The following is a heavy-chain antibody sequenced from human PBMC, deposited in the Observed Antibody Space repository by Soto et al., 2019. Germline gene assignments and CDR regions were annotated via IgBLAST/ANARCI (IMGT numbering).Heavy chain of an antibody. CDR3: PRDLRPGGYSYGWDYSYGMDV. V-gene: IGHV4-31*03. CDR1: GGSISSGCYY. J-gene: IGHJ6*02. Sequence: SETLSLTCTVSGGSISSGCYYWSWIRQHPGKGLEWIGYIYYIGSTYYNPSLKSRVTISVDTSKNQFSLKLSSVTAADTAVYYSPRDLRPGGYSYGWDYSYGMDVLGQRTTVPVSS. CDR2: IYYIGST. D-gene: IGHD5-18*01.